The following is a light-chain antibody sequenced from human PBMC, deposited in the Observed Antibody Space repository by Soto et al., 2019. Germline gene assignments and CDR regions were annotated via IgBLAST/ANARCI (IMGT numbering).Light chain of an antibody. Sequence: IQLTQSPSSLSASVGDRVTIRFRASQSISNYLQWYQQKPSQAPKLLVYAASSLHSGVPSRFSGSGSGTDFTLTISSLQPEDFATYYCLQTYTTLTWTFGQGTKVDIK. CDR2: AAS. CDR3: LQTYTTLTWT. CDR1: QSISNY. V-gene: IGKV1-39*01. J-gene: IGKJ1*01.